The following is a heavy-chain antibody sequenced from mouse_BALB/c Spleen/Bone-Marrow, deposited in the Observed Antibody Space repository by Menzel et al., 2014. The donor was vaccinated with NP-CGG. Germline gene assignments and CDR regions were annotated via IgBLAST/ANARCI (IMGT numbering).Heavy chain of an antibody. CDR3: ARSGKVRNAMDY. Sequence: QVHVKQSGAKLVRPGVSVKISCKDSGYTFTDHAIHWVKRSHAKSLEWIGVISGXYGDAIYNQKFKGKATMTVDKSSSTAYMELARLTSEDSAIYYCARSGKVRNAMDYWGQGTSVTVSS. CDR1: GYTFTDHA. J-gene: IGHJ4*01. D-gene: IGHD2-14*01. V-gene: IGHV1S137*01. CDR2: ISGXYGDA.